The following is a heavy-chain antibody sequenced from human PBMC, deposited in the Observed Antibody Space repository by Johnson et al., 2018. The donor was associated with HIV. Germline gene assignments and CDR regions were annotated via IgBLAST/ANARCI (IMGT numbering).Heavy chain of an antibody. CDR1: GFTSSDYY. Sequence: VQLVESGGGLVKPGGSLRLSCAASGFTSSDYYMSWIRQAPGKGLEWVSVFFSGGTTYYADSVNGRFTISRDNSKNTLFLQMKSLRAEDTAVYYCAKESKWESRTPHAFDIWGQGTMVTVSS. CDR3: AKESKWESRTPHAFDI. J-gene: IGHJ3*02. CDR2: FFSGGTT. D-gene: IGHD1-26*01. V-gene: IGHV3-66*01.